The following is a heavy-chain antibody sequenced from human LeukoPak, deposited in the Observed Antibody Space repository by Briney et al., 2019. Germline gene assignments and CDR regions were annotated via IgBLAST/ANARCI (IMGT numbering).Heavy chain of an antibody. V-gene: IGHV1-46*01. Sequence: ASVKVSCKASGYTFTNNYLHWVRQAPGQGLEWMGMIYPRDGSTSYAQNFQGRVTVTRDTSTTTAHMELRGLRSEDTAVYYCARDQEGFDYWGQGTLVTVSS. CDR3: ARDQEGFDY. CDR2: IYPRDGST. J-gene: IGHJ4*02. CDR1: GYTFTNNY.